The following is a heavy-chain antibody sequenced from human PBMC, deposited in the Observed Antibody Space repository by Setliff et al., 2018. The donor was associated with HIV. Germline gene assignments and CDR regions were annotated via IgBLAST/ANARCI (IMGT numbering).Heavy chain of an antibody. Sequence: SETLSLTCTVSGGSISSNNYYWGWIRQPPGKGLEWIGSINYSGSTYQNPSLKSRVTISVDTSKNQYSLKLSSVTAADTAVYYCARLAASIAARRRFNYWGQGTLVTVSS. V-gene: IGHV4-39*01. CDR1: GGSISSNNYY. D-gene: IGHD6-6*01. CDR2: INYSGST. CDR3: ARLAASIAARRRFNY. J-gene: IGHJ4*02.